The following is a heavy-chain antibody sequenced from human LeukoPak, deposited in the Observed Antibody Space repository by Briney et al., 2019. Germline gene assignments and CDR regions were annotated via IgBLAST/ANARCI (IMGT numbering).Heavy chain of an antibody. CDR1: GFTFSSYA. V-gene: IGHV3-23*01. J-gene: IGHJ4*02. CDR2: ISGSGGST. Sequence: GGSLRLSCAASGFTFSSYAMSWVRQAPGKGLEWVSAISGSGGSTYYADSVKGRFTISRDNSKNTLYLQMNSLRAEDTAVYYCAKFGGSSSQSRYYFDYWGQGTLVTVSS. D-gene: IGHD6-13*01. CDR3: AKFGGSSSQSRYYFDY.